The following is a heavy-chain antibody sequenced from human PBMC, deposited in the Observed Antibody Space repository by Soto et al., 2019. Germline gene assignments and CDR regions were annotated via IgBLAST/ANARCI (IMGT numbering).Heavy chain of an antibody. Sequence: EVQLVESGGGLVQPGGSLRLSCAAAGFTFDDYAMHWVRQAPGKGLEWGSSINWNSGSIGYADSVKGRVTISRDNAKNSLYLKMISLRAEDTALYYCAKDDYSRSSGMDYWGQGTLVTVSS. CDR1: GFTFDDYA. CDR3: AKDDYSRSSGMDY. J-gene: IGHJ4*02. D-gene: IGHD6-6*01. V-gene: IGHV3-9*01. CDR2: INWNSGSI.